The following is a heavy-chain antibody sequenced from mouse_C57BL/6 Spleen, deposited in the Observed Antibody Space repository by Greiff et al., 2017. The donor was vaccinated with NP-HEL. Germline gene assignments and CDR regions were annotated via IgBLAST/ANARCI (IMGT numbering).Heavy chain of an antibody. CDR3: ARDGYYAFAY. Sequence: QVQLQQSGPELVKPGASVKISCKASGYAFSSSWMNWVKQRPGKGLEWIGRIYPGDGDTNYNGKFQGQATLTADTSSSTAYMQLSSLTSEDSAVYCCARDGYYAFAYWGQGTLVTVSA. D-gene: IGHD2-3*01. CDR2: IYPGDGDT. CDR1: GYAFSSSW. J-gene: IGHJ3*01. V-gene: IGHV1-82*01.